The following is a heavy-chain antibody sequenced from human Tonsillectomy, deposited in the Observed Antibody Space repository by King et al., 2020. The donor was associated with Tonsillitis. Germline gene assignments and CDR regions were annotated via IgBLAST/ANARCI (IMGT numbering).Heavy chain of an antibody. CDR1: GFTFSSFA. J-gene: IGHJ6*03. CDR2: ISDSAGGT. D-gene: IGHD3-3*01. CDR3: AKLLRSGYHLYYMDV. Sequence: VQLVESGGGLVQPGGSLRLSCAASGFTFSSFAMTWVRQAPGKGLEWVSSISDSAGGTYYAVSDNGRFTISRDNSKNTLYLQVNGPRAEDTAVYYCAKLLRSGYHLYYMDVWGKGTTVTVSS. V-gene: IGHV3-23*04.